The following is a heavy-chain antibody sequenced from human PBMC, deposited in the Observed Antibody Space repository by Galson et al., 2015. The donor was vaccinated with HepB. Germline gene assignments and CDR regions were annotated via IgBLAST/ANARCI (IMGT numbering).Heavy chain of an antibody. CDR2: ISSSSSYI. Sequence: SLRLSCAASGFTFSSYSMNWVRQAPGKGLEWVSSISSSSSYIYYADSVKGRFTISRDNAKNSLYLQMNSLRAEDTAVYYCARDRVVRGVYDYWGQGTLVTVSS. J-gene: IGHJ4*02. CDR3: ARDRVVRGVYDY. D-gene: IGHD3-10*01. CDR1: GFTFSSYS. V-gene: IGHV3-21*01.